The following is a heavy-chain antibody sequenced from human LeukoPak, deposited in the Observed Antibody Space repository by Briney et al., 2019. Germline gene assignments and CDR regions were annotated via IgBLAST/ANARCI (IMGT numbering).Heavy chain of an antibody. D-gene: IGHD1-7*01. CDR1: GFTFSSYS. CDR2: ISSSSSYI. V-gene: IGHV3-21*01. CDR3: ARGPFVTGTKPLKF. J-gene: IGHJ4*02. Sequence: GGSLRLSCAASGFTFSSYSMNWVRQAPGKGLEWVSSISSSSSYIYYADSVKGRFTISRDNAKNSLYLQMNSLRAEDMAVYYCARGPFVTGTKPLKFWGQRTLVTVSS.